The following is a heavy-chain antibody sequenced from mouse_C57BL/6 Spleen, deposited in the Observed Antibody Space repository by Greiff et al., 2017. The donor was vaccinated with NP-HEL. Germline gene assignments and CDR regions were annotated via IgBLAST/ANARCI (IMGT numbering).Heavy chain of an antibody. V-gene: IGHV1-80*01. D-gene: IGHD2-4*01. J-gene: IGHJ4*01. CDR1: GYAFSSYW. CDR3: ARSDDYDGDYAMDY. CDR2: IYPGDGDT. Sequence: VKLVESGAELVKPGASVKISCKASGYAFSSYWMNWVKQRPGKGLEWIGQIYPGDGDTNYNGKFKGKATLTADKSSSTAYMQLSSLTSEDSAVYFCARSDDYDGDYAMDYWGQGTSVTVSS.